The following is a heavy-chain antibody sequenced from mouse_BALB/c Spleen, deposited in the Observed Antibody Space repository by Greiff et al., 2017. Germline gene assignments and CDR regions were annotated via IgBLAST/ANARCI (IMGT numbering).Heavy chain of an antibody. CDR1: GFTFSSYA. CDR3: ARGRDLGYYPWFAY. D-gene: IGHD2-3*01. V-gene: IGHV5-6-5*01. J-gene: IGHJ3*01. Sequence: EVQLVESGGGLVKPGGSLKLSCAASGFTFSSYAMSWVRQTPEKRLEWVASISSGGSTYYPDSVMGRFTISRDNARNNLYLQMSSLRSEDTAMDFCARGRDLGYYPWFAYWGQGTLVTVSA. CDR2: ISSGGST.